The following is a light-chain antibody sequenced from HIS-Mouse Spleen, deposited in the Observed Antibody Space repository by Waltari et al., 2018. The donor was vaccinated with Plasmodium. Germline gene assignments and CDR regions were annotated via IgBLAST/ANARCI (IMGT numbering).Light chain of an antibody. V-gene: IGLV2-8*01. Sequence: QSALTQPPSASGSPGQSVTISCTGTSSDVGGYNYVSWYQQHPGKAPKLMSYEVSKWPSGVPDRFSGSKSGNTASLTVSGLQAEDEADYYCSSYAGSNNLVFGGGTKLTVL. CDR3: SSYAGSNNLV. CDR1: SSDVGGYNY. J-gene: IGLJ2*01. CDR2: EVS.